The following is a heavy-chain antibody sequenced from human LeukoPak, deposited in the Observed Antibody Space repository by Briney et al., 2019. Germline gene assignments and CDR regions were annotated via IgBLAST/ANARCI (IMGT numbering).Heavy chain of an antibody. CDR3: ARDRVGAIGYYYYGMDV. D-gene: IGHD1-26*01. CDR1: GGSISSYY. Sequence: SETLSLTCTVSGGSISSYYWSWIRQPPGKGLEWIGYIYYSGSTNYNPSLKSRVTISVDTSKNQFSLKLSSVTAADTAVYYCARDRVGAIGYYYYGMDVWGQGTTVTVSS. CDR2: IYYSGST. V-gene: IGHV4-59*01. J-gene: IGHJ6*02.